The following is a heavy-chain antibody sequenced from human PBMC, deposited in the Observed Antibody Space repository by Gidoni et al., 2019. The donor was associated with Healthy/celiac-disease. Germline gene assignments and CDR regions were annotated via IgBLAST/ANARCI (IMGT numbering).Heavy chain of an antibody. CDR2: IIPIFGTA. V-gene: IGHV1-69*01. D-gene: IGHD2-15*01. CDR1: GGTFSSYA. J-gene: IGHJ6*02. CDR3: ARDGRVVVASYYYYYGMDV. Sequence: QVQLVQSGAEVKKPGSSVKVSCKASGGTFSSYAISWVRQAPGQGLEWMGGIIPIFGTANYAQKFQGRVTITADESTSTAYMELSSLRSEDTAVYYCARDGRVVVASYYYYYGMDVWGQGTTVTVSS.